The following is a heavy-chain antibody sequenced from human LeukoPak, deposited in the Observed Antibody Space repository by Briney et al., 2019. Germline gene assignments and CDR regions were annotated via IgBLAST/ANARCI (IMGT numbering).Heavy chain of an antibody. V-gene: IGHV3-23*01. Sequence: PRGSLRLSCAASGFTFSSYAMSWVRQAPGKGLEWVSAISGSGGSTYYADSVKGRFTISRDNSKNTLYVQMNSLRAEDTAVYYCARRIAAAGSFDYWGQGTLVTVSS. J-gene: IGHJ4*02. D-gene: IGHD6-13*01. CDR1: GFTFSSYA. CDR3: ARRIAAAGSFDY. CDR2: ISGSGGST.